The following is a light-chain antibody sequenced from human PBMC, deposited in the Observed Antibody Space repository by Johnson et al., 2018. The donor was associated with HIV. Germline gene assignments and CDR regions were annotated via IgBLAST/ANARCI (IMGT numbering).Light chain of an antibody. CDR3: GTWDSSLSAYV. J-gene: IGLJ1*01. V-gene: IGLV1-51*02. Sequence: QSVLTQPPSVSAAPGQKVTISCSGSSSNIGNNYVSWYQQVPGTAPKLLIYEDTKRPSGIPDRFSGSKSGTSATLGITGLQTWDEADYYCGTWDSSLSAYVFGTGTKVTVL. CDR1: SSNIGNNY. CDR2: EDT.